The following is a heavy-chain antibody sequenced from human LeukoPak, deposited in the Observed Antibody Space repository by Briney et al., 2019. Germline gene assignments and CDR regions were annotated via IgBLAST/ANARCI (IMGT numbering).Heavy chain of an antibody. Sequence: PGGSLRLSCAASGFTFSRYAMSWVRQAPGKGLEWVSAIIPSGGSTFYADSVKGRFTISRDNSKNTLYLQMNSLRAEDTAVYYCAKDLMIGGSYSADYWGQGTLVTVSS. J-gene: IGHJ4*02. D-gene: IGHD1-26*01. V-gene: IGHV3-23*01. CDR2: IIPSGGST. CDR3: AKDLMIGGSYSADY. CDR1: GFTFSRYA.